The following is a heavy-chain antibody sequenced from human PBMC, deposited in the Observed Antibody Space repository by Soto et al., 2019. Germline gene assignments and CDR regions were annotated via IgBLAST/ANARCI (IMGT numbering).Heavy chain of an antibody. CDR2: ISSSSSYI. CDR1: GFTFSSYS. V-gene: IGHV3-21*01. Sequence: VGSLRLSCAASGFTFSSYSMNWVRQAPGKGLEWVSSISSSSSYIYYADSVKGRFTISRDNAKNSLYLQMNSLRAGDTAVYYCARAHAMSGSSIYYYYGMDVWGQGTTVTVSS. J-gene: IGHJ6*02. D-gene: IGHD3-3*01. CDR3: ARAHAMSGSSIYYYYGMDV.